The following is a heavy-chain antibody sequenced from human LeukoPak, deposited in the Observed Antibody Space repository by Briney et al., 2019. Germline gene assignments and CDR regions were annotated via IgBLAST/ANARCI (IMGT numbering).Heavy chain of an antibody. D-gene: IGHD2-15*01. CDR1: GYTFTSYD. J-gene: IGHJ3*02. CDR3: ARERVGYCSGGSCYSGTAFDI. V-gene: IGHV1-8*01. CDR2: MNPNSGNT. Sequence: GASVKVSCKASGYTFTSYDINWVRQATGQGLEWMGWMNPNSGNTGYAQKLQGRVTMTRNTSISTAYMELSSLRSEDTAVYYCARERVGYCSGGSCYSGTAFDIWGQGTMVTVSS.